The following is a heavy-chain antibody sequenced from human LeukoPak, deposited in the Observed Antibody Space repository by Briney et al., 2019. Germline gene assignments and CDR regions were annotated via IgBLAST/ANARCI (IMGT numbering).Heavy chain of an antibody. Sequence: SVKVSCKASGGTFSSYAISWVRQAPGQGLEWMGRIIPILGIANYAQKFQGRVTITADKSTSTAYMELSSLRSEDTAVYYCARVPYSSSWYYWFDPWGQGTLVIVSS. D-gene: IGHD6-13*01. CDR3: ARVPYSSSWYYWFDP. J-gene: IGHJ5*02. CDR1: GGTFSSYA. CDR2: IIPILGIA. V-gene: IGHV1-69*04.